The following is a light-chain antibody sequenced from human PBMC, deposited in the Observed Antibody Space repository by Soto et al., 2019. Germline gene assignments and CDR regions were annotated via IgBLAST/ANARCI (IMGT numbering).Light chain of an antibody. CDR2: EVS. V-gene: IGLV2-23*02. J-gene: IGLJ3*02. Sequence: QSALTQPASGSGSPGQPITISCSGSSSDVGSSKFVSWFQQHPGEAPKLMIFEVSKRPSGVSNRFSGSKSGNTTSLTISGLQAEDEADYYCCSYAGNSTLLFGGGTKVTVL. CDR1: SSDVGSSKF. CDR3: CSYAGNSTLL.